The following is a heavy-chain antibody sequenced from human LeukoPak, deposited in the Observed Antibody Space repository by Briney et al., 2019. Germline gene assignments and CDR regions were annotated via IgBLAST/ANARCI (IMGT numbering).Heavy chain of an antibody. CDR2: ISTYSGNT. D-gene: IGHD3/OR15-3a*01. Sequence: EASAKLSCKASGYIFTQYGIIWVRQSPGQGLEWMASISTYSGNTDYAQNLQERVTIPTDKTTTTTCTELRSLRFDYTAVYYCARRTGYNYYYMDVWGQGTTVTVSS. V-gene: IGHV1-18*01. CDR1: GYIFTQYG. J-gene: IGHJ6*03. CDR3: ARRTGYNYYYMDV.